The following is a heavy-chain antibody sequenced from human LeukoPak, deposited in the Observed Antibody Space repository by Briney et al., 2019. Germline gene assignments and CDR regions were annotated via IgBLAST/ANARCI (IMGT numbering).Heavy chain of an antibody. Sequence: NPSETLSLTCTVSGGPISDNYWSWIRQPPGKGLEWIGYIYYSGSTNYNPSLKSRVTISVDTSKNQFSLKLSSVTAADTAVYYCARDPGPYDSSGYYLYYYYYGMDVWGQGTTVTVSS. CDR3: ARDPGPYDSSGYYLYYYYYGMDV. D-gene: IGHD3-22*01. CDR2: IYYSGST. J-gene: IGHJ6*02. V-gene: IGHV4-59*01. CDR1: GGPISDNY.